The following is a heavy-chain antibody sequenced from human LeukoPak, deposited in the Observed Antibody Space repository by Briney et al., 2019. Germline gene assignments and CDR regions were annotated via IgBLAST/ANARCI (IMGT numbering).Heavy chain of an antibody. V-gene: IGHV4-34*01. CDR3: ARGDNRGAFDI. Sequence: SETLSLTCAVYGGSVSGYYWNWIRQPPGKGLEWIGEINHSGSTNYNPSLKSQVTISVDRSKNQFSLKVRSVTAAADTAVYFCARGDNRGAFDIWGQGTMVTVSS. CDR1: GGSVSGYY. D-gene: IGHD3-10*01. J-gene: IGHJ3*02. CDR2: INHSGST.